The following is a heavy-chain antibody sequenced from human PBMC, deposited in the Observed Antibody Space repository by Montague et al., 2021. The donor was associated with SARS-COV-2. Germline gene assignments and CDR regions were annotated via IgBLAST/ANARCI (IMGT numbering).Heavy chain of an antibody. V-gene: IGHV4-39*01. Sequence: SETLSLTCAVSGDSIGSSSYYWGWIRQPPGKGLEWIGSIYHDGNTYYNPSPKTRVSLSIDERKNQFSLKFYSVAVADTAVYSCARGPKMGGNGYYYNWGQGILVTVSS. CDR3: ARGPKMGGNGYYYN. CDR2: IYHDGNT. J-gene: IGHJ1*01. D-gene: IGHD3-22*01. CDR1: GDSIGSSSYY.